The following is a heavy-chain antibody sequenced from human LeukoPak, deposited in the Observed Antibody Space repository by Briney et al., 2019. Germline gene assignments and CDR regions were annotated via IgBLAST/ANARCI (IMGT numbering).Heavy chain of an antibody. V-gene: IGHV4-34*01. J-gene: IGHJ4*02. D-gene: IGHD5-18*01. CDR3: ARLTALDTAMVFFDY. CDR2: INHSGST. Sequence: SETLSLTCTVSGGSISSYYWSWIRQPPGKGLEWIGEINHSGSTNYNPSLKSRVTISVDTSKNQFSLKLSSVTAADTAVYYCARLTALDTAMVFFDYWGQGTLVTVSS. CDR1: GGSISSYY.